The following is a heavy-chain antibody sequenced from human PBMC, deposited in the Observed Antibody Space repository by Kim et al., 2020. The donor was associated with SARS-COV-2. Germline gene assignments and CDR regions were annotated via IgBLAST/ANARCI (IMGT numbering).Heavy chain of an antibody. D-gene: IGHD3-10*01. CDR3: ARVGKRGYGEMDV. CDR2: ILTGDNT. CDR1: RFTVSTNY. Sequence: GGSLRLSCVASRFTVSTNYMAWVRQAPGKGLEWLSCILTGDNTYYADSVKGRFTISRDNRENTLYLHMNRLRVEDSAVYYCARVGKRGYGEMDVWGQGTTVTVSS. J-gene: IGHJ6*02. V-gene: IGHV3-66*01.